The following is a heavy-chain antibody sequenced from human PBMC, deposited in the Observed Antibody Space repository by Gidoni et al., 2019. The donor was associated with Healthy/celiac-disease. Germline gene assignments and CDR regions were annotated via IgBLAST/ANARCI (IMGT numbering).Heavy chain of an antibody. CDR3: CIAARPYY. Sequence: EFQLLASGGGLFQPGGSLRLSCAASGFTFSSYWMHWVRQAPGKGLVGVSRINSDGSSTSYADSVKGRFTISRDNAKNTLYLQMNSLRAEDTAVYYCCIAARPYYWGQGTLVTVSS. CDR1: GFTFSSYW. J-gene: IGHJ4*02. CDR2: INSDGSST. V-gene: IGHV3-74*01. D-gene: IGHD6-6*01.